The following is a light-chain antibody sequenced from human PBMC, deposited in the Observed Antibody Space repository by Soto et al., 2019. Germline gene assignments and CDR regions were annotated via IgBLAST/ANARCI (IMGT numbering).Light chain of an antibody. V-gene: IGLV2-14*01. CDR3: SSYTTTTTGV. CDR1: RSDVGGYNS. CDR2: DVN. Sequence: QSALTQPASVSGSPGQSITISCTGTRSDVGGYNSVSWYQHHPGKAPKLMIYDVNNRPSGVSNRFSGSRSGNTASLTISGLQAEDEADYYCSSYTTTTTGVFGGGTKLTVL. J-gene: IGLJ3*02.